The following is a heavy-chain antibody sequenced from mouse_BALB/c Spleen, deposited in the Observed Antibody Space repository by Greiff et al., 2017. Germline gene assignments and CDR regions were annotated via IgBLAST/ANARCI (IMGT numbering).Heavy chain of an antibody. Sequence: EVQLVESGPSLVKPSQTLSLTCSVTGDSITSGYWNWIRKFPGNKLEYMGYISYSGSTYYNPSLKSRISITRDTSKNQYYLQLNSVTTEDTATYYCARYLGGNYWFAYWGQGTLVTVSA. V-gene: IGHV3-8*02. D-gene: IGHD2-1*01. J-gene: IGHJ3*01. CDR3: ARYLGGNYWFAY. CDR2: ISYSGST. CDR1: GDSITSGY.